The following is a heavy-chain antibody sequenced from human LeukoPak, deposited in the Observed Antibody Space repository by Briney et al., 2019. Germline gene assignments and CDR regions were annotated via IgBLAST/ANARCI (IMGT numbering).Heavy chain of an antibody. J-gene: IGHJ4*02. V-gene: IGHV4-59*01. CDR3: ARGGDAYSYSY. D-gene: IGHD5-24*01. CDR2: IYYSGST. CDR1: GGSISPYH. Sequence: SETLSLTCTVSGGSISPYHWSWIRQPPGKGLEWIGYIYYSGSTNYNPSLKSRVTISIDMSKTQLYLKLSSVTAADTAVYFCARGGDAYSYSYWGQGTLVTVSS.